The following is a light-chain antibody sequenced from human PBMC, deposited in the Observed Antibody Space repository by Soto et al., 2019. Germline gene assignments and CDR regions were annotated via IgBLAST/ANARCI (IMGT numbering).Light chain of an antibody. CDR2: GAA. V-gene: IGKV3-15*01. J-gene: IGKJ4*01. Sequence: EIVMTQSPATLSVSPGERATLSCRASQSVSSSLAWYQQKPGQAPRLLIYGAATRATGIPARFSGSGSGTAFTLTISSLQSEDFAVYYCQHYNNWPLTFGGGTKVEIK. CDR3: QHYNNWPLT. CDR1: QSVSSS.